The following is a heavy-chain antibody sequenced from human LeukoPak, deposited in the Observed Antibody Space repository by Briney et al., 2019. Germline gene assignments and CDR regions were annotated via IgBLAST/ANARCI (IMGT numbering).Heavy chain of an antibody. V-gene: IGHV4-59*01. D-gene: IGHD6-6*01. Sequence: SETLSLTCTVSGASISSYYWSWIRQPPGKGLEWIGYIYYSGSTNYNPSLKSRVTISVDTSKNQFSLKLSSVTAADTAVYYCARAIAAQEFDYWGQGTLVTVSS. CDR2: IYYSGST. CDR1: GASISSYY. CDR3: ARAIAAQEFDY. J-gene: IGHJ4*02.